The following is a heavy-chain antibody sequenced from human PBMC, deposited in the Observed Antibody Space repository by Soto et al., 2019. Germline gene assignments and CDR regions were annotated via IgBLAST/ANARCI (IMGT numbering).Heavy chain of an antibody. D-gene: IGHD4-17*01. Sequence: SETLSLTCTVSGGSISSYYWSWIRQPPAKGLEWIGYIYYSGSTNYNPSLKSRVTISVDTSKNQFSLKLSSVTAADTAVYYCARVRDWFDPWGQGTLVTVSS. CDR2: IYYSGST. V-gene: IGHV4-59*08. CDR1: GGSISSYY. CDR3: ARVRDWFDP. J-gene: IGHJ5*02.